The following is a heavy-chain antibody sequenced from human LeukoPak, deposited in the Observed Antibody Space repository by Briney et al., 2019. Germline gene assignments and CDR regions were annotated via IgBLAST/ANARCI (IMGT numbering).Heavy chain of an antibody. J-gene: IGHJ3*02. V-gene: IGHV4-59*01. CDR2: IYYTGST. Sequence: SETLSLTCTVPGGSISSYYWSWIRQPPGKGLEWIGYIYYTGSTNYNPSLESRVTISVDRSKNQFSLKLSSVTAADTAVYYCARDRRTSSTPYDAFDIWGQGTLVTVSS. CDR3: ARDRRTSSTPYDAFDI. CDR1: GGSISSYY. D-gene: IGHD6-13*01.